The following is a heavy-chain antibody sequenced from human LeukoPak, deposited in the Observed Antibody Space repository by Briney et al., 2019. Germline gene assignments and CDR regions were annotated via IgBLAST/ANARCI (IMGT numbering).Heavy chain of an antibody. CDR2: GHYSGNI. V-gene: IGHV4-59*08. CDR3: AKWASDNRAFDL. D-gene: IGHD2-8*01. CDR1: GTSITSYY. Sequence: VKPSETLSLTCTVAGTSITSYYWNWIRQAPGQGPEWIGYGHYSGNIKYNPPLKSRVTISVDTSKNQFSLRLSSVTAADTAVYFCAKWASDNRAFDLWGQGTLVTVSS. J-gene: IGHJ4*02.